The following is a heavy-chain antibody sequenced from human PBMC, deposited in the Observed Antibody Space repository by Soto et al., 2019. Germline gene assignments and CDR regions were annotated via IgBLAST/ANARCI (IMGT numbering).Heavy chain of an antibody. CDR1: GGSISSYC. CDR3: ARRYAGNFDY. V-gene: IGHV4-59*01. D-gene: IGHD2-8*01. J-gene: IGHJ4*02. CDR2: IYYSGST. Sequence: SETLSVTCTVSGGSISSYCWSWIRQPPGKGLEWIGYIYYSGSTNYNPSLKSRVTISVDTSKNQFSLKLSSVTAADTAVYYCARRYAGNFDYGGQGTLVTVSS.